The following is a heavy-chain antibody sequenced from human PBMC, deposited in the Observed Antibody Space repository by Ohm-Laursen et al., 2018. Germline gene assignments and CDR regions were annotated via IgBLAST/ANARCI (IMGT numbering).Heavy chain of an antibody. Sequence: SLRLSCAASGFTFSSYEMNWVRPAPGKGLEWVSYISSSGSTIYYADSVKGRFTISRDNAKNSLYLQMNSLRAEDTAVYYCARDPTYYYDGSGLRTPYWGQGTLATVSS. D-gene: IGHD3-22*01. V-gene: IGHV3-48*03. CDR3: ARDPTYYYDGSGLRTPY. CDR1: GFTFSSYE. J-gene: IGHJ4*02. CDR2: ISSSGSTI.